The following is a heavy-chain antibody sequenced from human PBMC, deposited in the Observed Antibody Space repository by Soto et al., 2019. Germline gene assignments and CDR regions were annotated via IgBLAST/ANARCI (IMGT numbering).Heavy chain of an antibody. CDR2: IIPISGTA. D-gene: IGHD2-2*01. CDR1: GGTFSSYA. J-gene: IGHJ6*02. Sequence: QVQLVQSGAEVKKPGSSVKVSCKASGGTFSSYAISWVRQAPGQGLEWMGGIIPISGTANYAQKVQGRVTNTADESTSTGYMELSSLRSEDTALYYCARSQGSSTSVEIHYYYYYGMDVWGQGTTVTVSS. V-gene: IGHV1-69*01. CDR3: ARSQGSSTSVEIHYYYYYGMDV.